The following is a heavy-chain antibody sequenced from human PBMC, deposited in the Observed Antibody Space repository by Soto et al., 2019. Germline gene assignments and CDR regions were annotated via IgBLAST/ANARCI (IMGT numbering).Heavy chain of an antibody. Sequence: GGSLSLCCAASGFSFSTSSMAWVRQPPGKGLEWISSIDTSSSYRSYADSVTGRFTISRDNAKKSVYLQMNSLRAEDTAVYYCARETGSYNWNDALTAVWGQGTTVTVSS. J-gene: IGHJ6*02. D-gene: IGHD1-20*01. CDR1: GFSFSTSS. CDR3: ARETGSYNWNDALTAV. V-gene: IGHV3-21*01. CDR2: IDTSSSYR.